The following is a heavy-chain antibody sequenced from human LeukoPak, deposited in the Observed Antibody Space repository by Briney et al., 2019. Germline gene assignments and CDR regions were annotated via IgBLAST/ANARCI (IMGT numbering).Heavy chain of an antibody. CDR3: ARAESQLYSIDY. D-gene: IGHD3-10*01. J-gene: IGHJ4*02. V-gene: IGHV1-2*02. CDR2: INPNRGGT. Sequence: ASVKVSCKASGGTFSSYAISWVRQAPGQGLEWMGWINPNRGGTTYAQKFQGRVTMTRDTSISTAYMELSTLRSDDTAVYYCARAESQLYSIDYWGQGTLVTVSS. CDR1: GGTFSSYA.